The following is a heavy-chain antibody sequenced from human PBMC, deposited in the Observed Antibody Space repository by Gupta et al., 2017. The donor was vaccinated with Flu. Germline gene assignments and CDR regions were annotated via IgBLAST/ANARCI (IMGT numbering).Heavy chain of an antibody. CDR1: GYSISSGYY. CDR2: IYHSGST. Sequence: QVQLQESGPGLVKPSETLSLTCAVSGYSISSGYYWGWIRQPPGKGLEWIGSIYHSGSTYYNPSLKSRVTISVDTSKNQFSLKLSSVTAADTAVYYCARSQSSHRSPNWFDPWGQGTLVTVSS. V-gene: IGHV4-38-2*01. D-gene: IGHD2-2*01. J-gene: IGHJ5*02. CDR3: ARSQSSHRSPNWFDP.